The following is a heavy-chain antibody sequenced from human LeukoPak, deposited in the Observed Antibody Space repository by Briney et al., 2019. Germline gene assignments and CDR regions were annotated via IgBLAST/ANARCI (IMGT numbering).Heavy chain of an antibody. CDR1: GGSISSTNW. V-gene: IGHV4-4*01. CDR2: ISLTGET. Sequence: PSQTLSLTCGVSGGSISSTNWWSWVRQPPGQGLEWIGEISLTGETNYSPSLNGRVTMSLDESRNQRSLDLTSVTAADTAIYCWSRESGAFCPFGYWGQGTLVIVPP. J-gene: IGHJ4*02. D-gene: IGHD1-26*01. CDR3: SRESGAFCPFGY.